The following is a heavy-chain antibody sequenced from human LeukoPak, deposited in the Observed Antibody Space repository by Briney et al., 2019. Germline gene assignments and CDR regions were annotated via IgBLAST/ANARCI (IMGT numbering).Heavy chain of an antibody. Sequence: ASVKVSCKVSGYTLTELSMHWVRQAPGKGLEWVGGFDPEDGETIYAQKFQGRVTMTEDTSTDTAYMELSSLRSEDTAVYYCATSSGSYYNLYYYYGMDVWGKGTTVTVSS. J-gene: IGHJ6*04. V-gene: IGHV1-24*01. CDR1: GYTLTELS. CDR3: ATSSGSYYNLYYYYGMDV. CDR2: FDPEDGET. D-gene: IGHD3-10*01.